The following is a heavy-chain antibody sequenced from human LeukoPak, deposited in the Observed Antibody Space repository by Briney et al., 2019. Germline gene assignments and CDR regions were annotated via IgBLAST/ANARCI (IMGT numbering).Heavy chain of an antibody. V-gene: IGHV3-23*01. J-gene: IGHJ4*02. D-gene: IGHD3-22*01. CDR1: GFTFSNYA. Sequence: SGGSLRLSCVGYGFTFSNYAMTLVRQAPGKGLEWVSSISFGGGYTFYADSVKGHFTISRDNSRSTLYLQMNNLRAEDTALYYCAKRIDTRGSTHYHDYWGQGTLVTVSS. CDR2: ISFGGGYT. CDR3: AKRIDTRGSTHYHDY.